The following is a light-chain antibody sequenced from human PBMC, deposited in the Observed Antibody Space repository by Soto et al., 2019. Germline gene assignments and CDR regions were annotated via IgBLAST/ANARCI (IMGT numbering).Light chain of an antibody. V-gene: IGKV1-39*01. Sequence: DIQMTQSPSSLSASVGDRVTITCRASQSIDTYLNWYQQKPGKAPKLLIYTASNLLSGVPSRFSGSGSGTEFTLIISSLQPEDFATYYCQQSYSIEQPSFGGGSRVDIK. CDR3: QQSYSIEQPS. J-gene: IGKJ4*01. CDR1: QSIDTY. CDR2: TAS.